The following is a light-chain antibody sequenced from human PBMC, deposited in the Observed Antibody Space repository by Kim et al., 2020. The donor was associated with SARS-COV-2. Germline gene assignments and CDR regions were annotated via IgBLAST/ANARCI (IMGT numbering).Light chain of an antibody. V-gene: IGLV3-25*03. CDR3: QSADSSGTVV. CDR1: ALPKQY. CDR2: KDS. Sequence: VSPGQTAMITCSGDALPKQYAYWYQQKPGQAPVLVIYKDSERPSGIPERFSGSSSGTTVTLTISGVQAEDEADYYCQSADSSGTVVFGGGTQLTVL. J-gene: IGLJ2*01.